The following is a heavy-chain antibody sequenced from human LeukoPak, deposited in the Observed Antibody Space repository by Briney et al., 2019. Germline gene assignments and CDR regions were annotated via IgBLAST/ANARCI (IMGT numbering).Heavy chain of an antibody. CDR1: GGTFSSYA. CDR3: ARRLGYCSDGSCYSLNY. CDR2: IIPILGIA. V-gene: IGHV1-69*04. J-gene: IGHJ4*02. Sequence: SVKVSCKASGGTFSSYAISWVRQAPGQGLEWMGRIIPILGIANYAQKFQGRVTMTRNTSVSTAYMELSSLRSEDTGVYYCARRLGYCSDGSCYSLNYWGQGTPVTVSS. D-gene: IGHD2-15*01.